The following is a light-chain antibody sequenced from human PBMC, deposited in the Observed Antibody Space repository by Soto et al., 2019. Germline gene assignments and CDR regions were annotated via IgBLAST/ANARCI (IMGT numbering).Light chain of an antibody. CDR3: QQYKGYPYT. Sequence: DIQMTQSPSALSATVGDRVTITCRASQRINGRLAWYQQKPGRPPKLLIYKVSFLESGVPSRFSGSGSGTEFNLTISSLRPDDFATFYCQQYKGYPYTFGQGTRLDI. V-gene: IGKV1-5*03. CDR1: QRINGR. J-gene: IGKJ2*01. CDR2: KVS.